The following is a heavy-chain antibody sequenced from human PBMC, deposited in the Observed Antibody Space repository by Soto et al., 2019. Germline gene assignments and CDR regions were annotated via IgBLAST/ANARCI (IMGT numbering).Heavy chain of an antibody. CDR2: ISAYNGNT. J-gene: IGHJ4*02. Sequence: QVQLVQSGAEVKKPGASVKVSCKASGYTFTSYGISWVRQAPGQGLEWMGWISAYNGNTKYSKNLKGRVTMTTDTSTSTANKELRSLRSDDTAVYYCARDAAIGMNDYWGQGTLVTVSS. D-gene: IGHD1-20*01. CDR3: ARDAAIGMNDY. V-gene: IGHV1-18*01. CDR1: GYTFTSYG.